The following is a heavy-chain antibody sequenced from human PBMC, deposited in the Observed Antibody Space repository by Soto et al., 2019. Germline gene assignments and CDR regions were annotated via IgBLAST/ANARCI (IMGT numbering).Heavy chain of an antibody. CDR1: GGSISSGGYS. CDR3: ARVLLYGGRTGPLDY. D-gene: IGHD4-17*01. V-gene: IGHV4-30-2*01. J-gene: IGHJ4*02. CDR2: IYHSGST. Sequence: PSETLSLTCAVSGGSISSGGYSWSWIRQPPGKGLEWIGYIYHSGSTYYNPSLKSRVTISVDRSKNQFSLKLSSVTAADTAVYYCARVLLYGGRTGPLDYWGQGTLVTVSS.